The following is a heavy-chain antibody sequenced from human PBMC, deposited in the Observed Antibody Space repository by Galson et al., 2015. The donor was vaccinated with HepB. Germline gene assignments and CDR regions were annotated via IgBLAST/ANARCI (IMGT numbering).Heavy chain of an antibody. CDR2: IDPSDSYT. J-gene: IGHJ5*01. CDR3: ARHVPDYDILTGHRANWFDP. Sequence: QSGAEVKKPGESLRISCKGSGYSFTSYWISWVRQMPGKGLEWMGRIDPSDSYTNYSPSFQGHVTISADKSISTAYLQWSSLKASDTAMYYCARHVPDYDILTGHRANWFDPWGQGTLVTVSS. D-gene: IGHD3-9*01. CDR1: GYSFTSYW. V-gene: IGHV5-10-1*01.